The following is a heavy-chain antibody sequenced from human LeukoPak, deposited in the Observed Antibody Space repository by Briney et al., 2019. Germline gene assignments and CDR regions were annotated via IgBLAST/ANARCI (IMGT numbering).Heavy chain of an antibody. CDR1: GGPISSHY. Sequence: SETLSLTCTVSGGPISSHYWSWIRQPPGKGLEWIGYIYYSGSTNYNPSLKSRVTISVDTSKNQFSLKLSSVTAADTAVYYCARGLDWYYYYYMDVWGKGTTVTVSS. J-gene: IGHJ6*03. CDR3: ARGLDWYYYYYMDV. V-gene: IGHV4-59*11. CDR2: IYYSGST. D-gene: IGHD6-19*01.